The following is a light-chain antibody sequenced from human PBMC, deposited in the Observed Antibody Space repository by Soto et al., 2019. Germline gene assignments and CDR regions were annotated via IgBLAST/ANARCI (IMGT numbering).Light chain of an antibody. CDR1: QGVNGW. CDR2: DAS. Sequence: DIQMTQSPSTLSASVGDRVTITCRASQGVNGWVAWYQQKPGQAPKLLIYDASSLQSGVPSTFSGSGSGTEFTLTISSLQPGDFATYFCQQHYHFPYSFGQGTKLEIK. V-gene: IGKV1-5*01. J-gene: IGKJ2*01. CDR3: QQHYHFPYS.